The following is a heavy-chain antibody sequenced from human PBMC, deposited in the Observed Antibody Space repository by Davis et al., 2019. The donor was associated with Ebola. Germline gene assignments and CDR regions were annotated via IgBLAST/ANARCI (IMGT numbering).Heavy chain of an antibody. Sequence: AASVKVSCKTSGYTFTSYGIPWVRQAPGQGLEWMGGMKPYSGDTDYAQKFQGRITLSRDTSISTAYMEVTSLTSEETAVYYCAMFSRSAYDYWGQGTLVTVSS. CDR1: GYTFTSYG. CDR2: MKPYSGDT. V-gene: IGHV1-8*01. J-gene: IGHJ4*02. CDR3: AMFSRSAYDY. D-gene: IGHD6-6*01.